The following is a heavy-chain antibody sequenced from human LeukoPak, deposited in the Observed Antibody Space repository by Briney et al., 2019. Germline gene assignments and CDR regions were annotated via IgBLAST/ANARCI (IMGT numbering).Heavy chain of an antibody. V-gene: IGHV3-74*01. CDR2: INSDGSWT. Sequence: GGSLRLSCAASGSYWMHWVRQVPGKGLVWVSHINSDGSWTSYADSVRGRFTITKDNAKNTVYLQMNSLRAEDTAVYYCVSFYETYWGRGTLVTVSS. D-gene: IGHD2/OR15-2a*01. J-gene: IGHJ4*02. CDR1: GSYW. CDR3: VSFYETY.